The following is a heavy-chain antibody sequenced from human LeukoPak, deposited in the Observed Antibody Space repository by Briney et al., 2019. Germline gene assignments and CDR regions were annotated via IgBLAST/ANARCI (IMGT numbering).Heavy chain of an antibody. CDR3: AREYGSGSYTGIDY. V-gene: IGHV1-18*01. J-gene: IGHJ4*02. Sequence: SVSFSCKASGYTFINYGITWVRRAPGQGLGWMGWISAYNSAYNGTTHYAQKLECRFNMTTDTSTNTGYMELRSLRSDDTAVYYCAREYGSGSYTGIDYCGQGALFSASS. D-gene: IGHD3-10*01. CDR1: GYTFINYG. CDR2: ISAYNSAYNGTT.